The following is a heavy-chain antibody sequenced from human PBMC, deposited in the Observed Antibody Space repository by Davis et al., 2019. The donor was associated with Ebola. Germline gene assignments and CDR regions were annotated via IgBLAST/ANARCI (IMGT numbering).Heavy chain of an antibody. V-gene: IGHV4-34*01. CDR1: GGSFSDYY. J-gene: IGHJ4*02. CDR2: ISHTGST. CDR3: ASFTFGRGGY. D-gene: IGHD3-16*01. Sequence: SETLSLTCAVSGGSFSDYYWTWIRQPPGKGLEWIGEISHTGSTTYNPSLKSRLSISVDTSKNQFSLKLTSVTAADTAMYYCASFTFGRGGYWGQGTLVTVSS.